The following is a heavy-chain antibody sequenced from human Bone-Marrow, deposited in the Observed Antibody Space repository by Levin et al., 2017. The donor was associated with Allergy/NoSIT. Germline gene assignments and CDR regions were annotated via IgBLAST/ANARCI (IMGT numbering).Heavy chain of an antibody. CDR1: GFTFSSHG. D-gene: IGHD3-22*01. J-gene: IGHJ4*02. CDR3: ARVSQPTYYDSRDFIDY. CDR2: IWYDGNNK. V-gene: IGHV3-33*01. Sequence: GGSLRLSCAASGFTFSSHGIHWVRQAPGKGLEWVAIIWYDGNNKYYADSVKGRFTISRDNSKNTLYLQMNSLRVEDTAVYYCARVSQPTYYDSRDFIDYWGQGTLVTVSS.